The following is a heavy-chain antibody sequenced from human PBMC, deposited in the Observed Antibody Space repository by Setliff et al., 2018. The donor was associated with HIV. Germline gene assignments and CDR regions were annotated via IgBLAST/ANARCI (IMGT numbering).Heavy chain of an antibody. CDR1: GFTFSSYA. D-gene: IGHD6-13*01. Sequence: PGGSLRLSCAASGFTFSSYAMSWVRQAPGKGLEWVALITNDGKKKYYADSVTGRFTISRDNSKDTVYLQMNTLSGEDTAVYYCARGRIALNYYYYMDFWGKGTSVTAP. V-gene: IGHV3-30*03. CDR2: ITNDGKKK. J-gene: IGHJ6*03. CDR3: ARGRIALNYYYYMDF.